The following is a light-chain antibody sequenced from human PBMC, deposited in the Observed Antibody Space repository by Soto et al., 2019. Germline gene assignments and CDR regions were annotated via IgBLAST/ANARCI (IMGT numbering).Light chain of an antibody. CDR3: QQYGSSYT. CDR2: DAS. V-gene: IGKV3-11*01. Sequence: EIVLTQSPATLSLSPGERATLSCRASQSVSSSLAWYQQNPGQAPRLLIYDASNRATGIPARFSGSGSGTDFTLTISSLEPEDFAVYYCQQYGSSYTFGQGTKLEIK. CDR1: QSVSSS. J-gene: IGKJ2*01.